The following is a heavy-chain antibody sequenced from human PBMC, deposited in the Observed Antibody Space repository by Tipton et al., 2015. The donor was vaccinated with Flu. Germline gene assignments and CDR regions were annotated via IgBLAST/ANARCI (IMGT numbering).Heavy chain of an antibody. V-gene: IGHV3-15*05. D-gene: IGHD6-6*01. CDR1: GFTFRNAW. Sequence: GSLRLSCAASGFTFRNAWMTWVRQAPGKGLEWVGRVKSRKDGGTTDYAAAVTDRFTISRDDSKDTVTLQMNSLKIEDTAVYYCTAGHGTSDCDFWGQGTLVTVSS. CDR3: TAGHGTSDCDF. J-gene: IGHJ4*02. CDR2: VKSRKDGGTT.